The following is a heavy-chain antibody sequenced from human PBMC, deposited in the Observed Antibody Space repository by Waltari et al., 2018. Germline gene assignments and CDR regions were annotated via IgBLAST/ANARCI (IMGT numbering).Heavy chain of an antibody. D-gene: IGHD5-18*01. CDR2: INHSGST. CDR1: GGSFSGYY. CDR3: ARWPTYSYGLIKRYYFDY. J-gene: IGHJ4*02. V-gene: IGHV4-34*01. Sequence: QVQLQQWGAGLLKPSETLSLTCAVYGGSFSGYYWSWIRQPPGKGLEWIGEINHSGSTNYNPSLKSRVTISVDTSKNQFSLKLSSVTAADTAVYYCARWPTYSYGLIKRYYFDYWGQGTLVTVSS.